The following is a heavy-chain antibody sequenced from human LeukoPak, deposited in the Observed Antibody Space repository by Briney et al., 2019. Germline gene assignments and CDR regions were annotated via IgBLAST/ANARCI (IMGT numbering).Heavy chain of an antibody. CDR1: GYTFTGYY. D-gene: IGHD6-13*01. J-gene: IGHJ4*02. V-gene: IGHV1-2*06. CDR2: ISPNSGGT. Sequence: ASVKVSCKASGYTFTGYYMHWVRQAPGQGLEWMGRISPNSGGTNYAQKFQGRVTMTRDTSISTAYMELSRLRSDDTAVYYCARESIAAAGREIDYFDYWGQGTLVTVSS. CDR3: ARESIAAAGREIDYFDY.